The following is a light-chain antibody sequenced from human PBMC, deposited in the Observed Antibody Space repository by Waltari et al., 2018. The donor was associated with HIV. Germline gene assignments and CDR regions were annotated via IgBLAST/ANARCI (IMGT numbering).Light chain of an antibody. CDR1: QSVGTS. CDR2: EAS. CDR3: QQANNFPHT. J-gene: IGKJ2*01. V-gene: IGKV1-12*01. Sequence: DTQLTQSPSSVSASVGSRVTITCRASQSVGTSVAWYQQKPDRTPKLLIFEASRLQTGVPSRFGGSGSRTKFTLTITSLQPQDLATYFCQQANNFPHTFGQGT.